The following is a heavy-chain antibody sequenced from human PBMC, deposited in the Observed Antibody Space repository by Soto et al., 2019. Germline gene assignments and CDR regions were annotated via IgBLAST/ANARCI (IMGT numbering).Heavy chain of an antibody. Sequence: VQLVESGGGVVQPGRSLRLSCAASGFNFRSYAMSWVRQAPGKGLEWVSAISGSGGSTYYADSVKGRFTISRDNSKNTLYLQMNSLRAEDTAVYYCAKDLGKLRDHNWFDPWGQGTLVTVSS. V-gene: IGHV3-23*04. J-gene: IGHJ5*02. D-gene: IGHD3-16*01. CDR2: ISGSGGST. CDR3: AKDLGKLRDHNWFDP. CDR1: GFNFRSYA.